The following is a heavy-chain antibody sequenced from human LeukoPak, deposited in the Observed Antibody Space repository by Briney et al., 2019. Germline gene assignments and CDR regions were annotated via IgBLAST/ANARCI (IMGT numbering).Heavy chain of an antibody. D-gene: IGHD4-23*01. CDR2: IRSKAYGGTT. J-gene: IGHJ4*02. CDR3: TRVCPVCGDYGGCDY. CDR1: GFTFGDYA. Sequence: PGGSLRLSCTASGFTFGDYAMSWVRQAPGKGLEWVGFIRSKAYGGTTEYAASVKGRFTISRDDSKSIAYLQMNSLKTEDTAVYYCTRVCPVCGDYGGCDYWGQGTLITVSS. V-gene: IGHV3-49*04.